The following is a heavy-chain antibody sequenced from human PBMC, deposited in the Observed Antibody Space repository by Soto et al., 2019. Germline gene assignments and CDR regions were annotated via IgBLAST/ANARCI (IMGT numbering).Heavy chain of an antibody. CDR2: FDPEDGET. CDR1: GYTLTELS. J-gene: IGHJ4*02. D-gene: IGHD3-9*01. Sequence: PSVKVSCKVSGYTLTELSMHWVRQAPGKGLEWMGGFDPEDGETIYAQKFQGRVTMTEDTSTDTAYMELSSLRSEDTAVYYCATFLLRYFDWFYYFDYWGQGTLDIVSS. V-gene: IGHV1-24*01. CDR3: ATFLLRYFDWFYYFDY.